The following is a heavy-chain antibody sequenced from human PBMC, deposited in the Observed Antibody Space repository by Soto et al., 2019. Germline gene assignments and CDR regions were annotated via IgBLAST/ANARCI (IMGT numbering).Heavy chain of an antibody. CDR2: IYPGDSYT. CDR3: AKHWLGHCSGGDCYYYSMDV. Sequence: GESLKISCKDSGYSFTSYWIGWVRQMPGKGLEWMGIIYPGDSYTKYSPSFHGHVTISADTSISTAYLQWSHLKASDTATYYCAKHWLGHCSGGDCYYYSMDVWGQGTTVTSP. D-gene: IGHD2-15*01. J-gene: IGHJ6*02. V-gene: IGHV5-51*01. CDR1: GYSFTSYW.